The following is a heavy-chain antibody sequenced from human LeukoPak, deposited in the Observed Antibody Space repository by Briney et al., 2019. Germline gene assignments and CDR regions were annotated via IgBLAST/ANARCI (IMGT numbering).Heavy chain of an antibody. J-gene: IGHJ4*02. CDR3: AREYTYEGQWLDLDY. D-gene: IGHD6-19*01. Sequence: PSETLSLTCTVSGDSISTSNSYWGWIRQPPGKGLEWIGSIYYSGNTYYNPSLESRVTVSVDTSKNQFSLKLSSVTAADTAVYYCAREYTYEGQWLDLDYWGQGTLVTVSS. V-gene: IGHV4-39*07. CDR1: GDSISTSNSY. CDR2: IYYSGNT.